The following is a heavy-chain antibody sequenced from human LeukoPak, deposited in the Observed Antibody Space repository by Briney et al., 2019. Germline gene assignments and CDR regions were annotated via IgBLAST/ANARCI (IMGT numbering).Heavy chain of an antibody. J-gene: IGHJ4*02. V-gene: IGHV1-18*01. CDR1: GYTFTIYG. Sequence: VASVKVSCKASGYTFTIYGISLVRQAPGQGLEWMGWISAYNGNTNYAQKLQGRVTMTTDTSTSTAYMKLRSLRSDDTAVYYCDRYRVGNSYYRYWGQGTLVTVSS. D-gene: IGHD1-26*01. CDR2: ISAYNGNT. CDR3: DRYRVGNSYYRY.